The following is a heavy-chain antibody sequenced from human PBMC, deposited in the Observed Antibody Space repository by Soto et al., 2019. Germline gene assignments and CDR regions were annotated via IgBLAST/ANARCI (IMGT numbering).Heavy chain of an antibody. CDR3: ASSIAAAGTWGDYYYGMDV. Sequence: QVQLVQSGAEVKKPGASVKVSCKASGYTFTGYYMHWVRQAPGQGLEWMGWINPNSGGTNYAQKFQSWVTMTRDTSISTAYMELSRLRSDDTAVYYCASSIAAAGTWGDYYYGMDVWGQGTTVTVSS. CDR2: INPNSGGT. CDR1: GYTFTGYY. J-gene: IGHJ6*02. V-gene: IGHV1-2*04. D-gene: IGHD6-13*01.